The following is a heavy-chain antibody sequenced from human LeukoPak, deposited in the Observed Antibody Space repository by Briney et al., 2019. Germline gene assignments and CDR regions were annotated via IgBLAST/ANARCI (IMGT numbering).Heavy chain of an antibody. V-gene: IGHV3-23*01. J-gene: IGHJ4*02. D-gene: IGHD2-15*01. CDR3: ARTYCIGSSCPGVFEY. CDR2: ISDSGGRT. CDR1: GFPFSSYA. Sequence: GGSLRLSCAASGFPFSSYAMSWVRQAPGKGLEWVSVISDSGGRTYSAASVKGRFTISRDNSKDTLYLQMDSLRAEDTAVYYCARTYCIGSSCPGVFEYWGQGTLVTVSS.